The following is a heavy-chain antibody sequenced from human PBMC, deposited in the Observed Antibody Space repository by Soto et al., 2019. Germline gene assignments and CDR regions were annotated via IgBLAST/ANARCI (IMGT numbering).Heavy chain of an antibody. V-gene: IGHV4-39*01. D-gene: IGHD3-22*01. Sequence: SETLSLTCTVSGGSISSSGYYRGWIRQPPGKGLEWIGSIHYSGSTYYNPSLKSRVTISVDTSKNQFSLKLSSVTAADTAVYYCARRSYYDSSGYPVYYYYYGMDVWGQGTTVTSSS. J-gene: IGHJ6*02. CDR2: IHYSGST. CDR3: ARRSYYDSSGYPVYYYYYGMDV. CDR1: GGSISSSGYY.